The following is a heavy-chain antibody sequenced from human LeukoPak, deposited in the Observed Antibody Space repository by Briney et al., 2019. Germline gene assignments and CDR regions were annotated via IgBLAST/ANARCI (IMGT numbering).Heavy chain of an antibody. V-gene: IGHV3-74*01. CDR3: ARAPSEIGGYYPEYLRH. CDR1: GFTFSSYW. Sequence: GGSLRLSCAASGFTFSSYWMHWIRQAPGKGLVWLSRIKSDGSTNYADSVKGRFTISRDNAKNTVSLQMNTLRAEDTGVYYCARAPSEIGGYYPEYLRHWGQGTLVTVSS. J-gene: IGHJ1*01. D-gene: IGHD3-22*01. CDR2: IKSDGST.